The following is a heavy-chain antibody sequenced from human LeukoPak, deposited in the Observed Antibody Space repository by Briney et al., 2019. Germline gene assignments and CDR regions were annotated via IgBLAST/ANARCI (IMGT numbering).Heavy chain of an antibody. CDR2: IKSFADGGTT. J-gene: IGHJ4*02. V-gene: IGHV3-15*01. CDR1: GITFTNAW. CDR3: HASVHSPFFDS. Sequence: GGSLRLSCAASGITFTNAWMSWVRRAPGKGLEWIGLIKSFADGGTTDFAAPVKGRFTISRDDSKKTLYLQMDSLKTEDTAVYYCHASVHSPFFDSWGQGALVTVSS.